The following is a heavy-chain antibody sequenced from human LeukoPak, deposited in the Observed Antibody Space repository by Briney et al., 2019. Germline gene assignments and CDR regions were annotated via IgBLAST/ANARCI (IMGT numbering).Heavy chain of an antibody. CDR3: AKDRCSNGIGCYYYYMDV. Sequence: GGSLRLSCAASGFTFSSYGMSWVRQAPGKGLEWVSAISGSGGSTYYADSVKGRFTISRDNSKNTLYLQMNSLRAEDTAVYYCAKDRCSNGIGCYYYYMDVWGKGTTVTISS. CDR1: GFTFSSYG. J-gene: IGHJ6*03. CDR2: ISGSGGST. V-gene: IGHV3-23*01. D-gene: IGHD2-8*01.